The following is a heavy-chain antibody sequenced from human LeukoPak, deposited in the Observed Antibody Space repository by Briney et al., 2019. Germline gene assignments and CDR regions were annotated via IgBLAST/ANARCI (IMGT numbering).Heavy chain of an antibody. J-gene: IGHJ4*02. Sequence: SETLSLTCTVSSGSISSYYWSWIRQPPGKGLEWIGYIYYSGSTNYNPSLKSRVTISVDTSKNQFSLKLSSVTAADTAVYYCARQMNTVTADYWGQGTLVTVSS. V-gene: IGHV4-59*01. CDR3: ARQMNTVTADY. CDR1: SGSISSYY. CDR2: IYYSGST. D-gene: IGHD4-17*01.